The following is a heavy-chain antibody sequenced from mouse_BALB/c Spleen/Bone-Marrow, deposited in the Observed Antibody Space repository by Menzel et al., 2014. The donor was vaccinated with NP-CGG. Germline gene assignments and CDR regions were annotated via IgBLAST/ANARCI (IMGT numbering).Heavy chain of an antibody. Sequence: EVKLMESGGGLVQPGGSRKLSCAASGFTFSGFGMHWVRQAPEKGLEWVAYISSGSSTIFYADTVKGRFTISRDNPKNTLFLQMTSLRSEDTAMYYCTRRGNWEDLDYWGQGTTLTVSS. D-gene: IGHD4-1*01. V-gene: IGHV5-17*02. CDR2: ISSGSSTI. CDR1: GFTFSGFG. CDR3: TRRGNWEDLDY. J-gene: IGHJ2*01.